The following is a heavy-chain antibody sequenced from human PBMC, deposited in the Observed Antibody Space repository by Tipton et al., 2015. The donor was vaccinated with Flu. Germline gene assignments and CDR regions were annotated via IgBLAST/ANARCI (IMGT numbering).Heavy chain of an antibody. Sequence: TLSLTCTVSGGSISRYYWSWIRQPPGKGLEWIGYIYYSGSTTYNPSLKSRVTISLDTSKYQFSLNLNSVTAADTAVYYCARDSGFGDPFDYWGQGTLVTVSS. D-gene: IGHD4-17*01. CDR2: IYYSGST. CDR1: GGSISRYY. V-gene: IGHV4-59*01. J-gene: IGHJ4*02. CDR3: ARDSGFGDPFDY.